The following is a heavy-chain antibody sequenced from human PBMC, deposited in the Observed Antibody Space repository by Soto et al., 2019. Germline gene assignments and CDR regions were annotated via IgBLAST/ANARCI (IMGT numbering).Heavy chain of an antibody. V-gene: IGHV1-18*01. D-gene: IGHD6-13*01. CDR2: ISAYNGNT. CDR1: GYTFTSYG. Sequence: ASVKVSCKASGYTFTSYGISWVRQAPGQGLEWMGWISAYNGNTNYAQKLQGRVTMTTDTSTSTAYMELRSLRSDDTAVYYCARPAPDSSSWRKLDYWGQGTLVTVSS. J-gene: IGHJ4*02. CDR3: ARPAPDSSSWRKLDY.